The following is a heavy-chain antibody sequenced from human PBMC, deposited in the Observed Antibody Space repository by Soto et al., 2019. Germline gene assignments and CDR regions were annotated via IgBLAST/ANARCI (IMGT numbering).Heavy chain of an antibody. CDR2: ISGSGGST. CDR3: AISASSSWYAKVFYFDY. CDR1: GFTFSSYA. V-gene: IGHV3-23*01. J-gene: IGHJ4*02. D-gene: IGHD6-13*01. Sequence: EGSLRLSCAASGFTFSSYAMSWVRQAPGKGLEWVSAISGSGGSTYYADSVEGRFTISRDNSKNTLYLQMNSLRAEDTAVYYCAISASSSWYAKVFYFDYWGQGTLVTVSS.